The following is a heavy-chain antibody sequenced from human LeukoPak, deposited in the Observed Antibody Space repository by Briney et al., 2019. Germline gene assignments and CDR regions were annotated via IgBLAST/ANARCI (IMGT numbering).Heavy chain of an antibody. CDR1: GGSISSYY. V-gene: IGHV4-34*01. CDR3: ARQNYGAAPLRY. CDR2: INHSGRT. J-gene: IGHJ4*02. Sequence: SETLSLTCTVSGGSISSYYWSWIRQPPGKGLEWIGEINHSGRTNYNPSLKSRVTISVDTSKNQFSLKLSSVTAADTAVYYCARQNYGAAPLRYWGQGTLVTVSS. D-gene: IGHD4/OR15-4a*01.